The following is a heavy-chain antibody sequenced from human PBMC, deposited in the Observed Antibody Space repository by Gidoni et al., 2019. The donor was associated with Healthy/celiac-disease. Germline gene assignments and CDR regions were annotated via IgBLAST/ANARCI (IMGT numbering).Heavy chain of an antibody. V-gene: IGHV1-8*01. CDR1: GYTFTSYD. Sequence: QVQLVQSGAEVKKPGDSVKVSCKACGYTFTSYDINWVRTAPGQGLEWMGWMNPTSGNTGYAQKFQGRVTMTRNTSISTAYMELSSLRSEDTAVYYCARGFTQSELWFGELLRRKYYYYYGMDVWGQGTTVTVSS. D-gene: IGHD3-10*01. J-gene: IGHJ6*02. CDR3: ARGFTQSELWFGELLRRKYYYYYGMDV. CDR2: MNPTSGNT.